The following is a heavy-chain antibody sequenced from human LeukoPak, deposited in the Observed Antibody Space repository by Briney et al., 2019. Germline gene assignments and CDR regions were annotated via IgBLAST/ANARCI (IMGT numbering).Heavy chain of an antibody. CDR3: ARRLRLGYSSSWPSDADY. CDR2: IYYSGST. D-gene: IGHD6-13*01. Sequence: SETLSLTCTVSGGSISSSSYYWGWIRQPPGKGLEWIGSIYYSGSTYYNPSLKSRVTISVDTSKNQFSLKLSSVTAADTAVYYCARRLRLGYSSSWPSDADYWGQGTLVTVSS. J-gene: IGHJ4*02. CDR1: GGSISSSSYY. V-gene: IGHV4-39*01.